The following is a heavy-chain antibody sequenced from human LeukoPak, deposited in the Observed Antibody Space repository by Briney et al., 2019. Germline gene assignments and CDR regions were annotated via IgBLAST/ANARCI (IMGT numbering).Heavy chain of an antibody. CDR2: INPNSGGT. D-gene: IGHD3-10*01. CDR1: GGTFSSYA. V-gene: IGHV1-2*06. CDR3: ARGGTMVRGVVAAFDI. Sequence: ASVKVSCKASGGTFSSYAISWVRQAPGQGLEWMGRINPNSGGTNYAQKFQGRVTMTRDTSISTAYMELSRLRSDDTAVYYCARGGTMVRGVVAAFDIWGRGTMVTVSS. J-gene: IGHJ3*02.